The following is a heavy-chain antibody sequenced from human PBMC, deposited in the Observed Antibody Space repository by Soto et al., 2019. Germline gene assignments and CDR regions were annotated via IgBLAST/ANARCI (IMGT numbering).Heavy chain of an antibody. V-gene: IGHV4-31*03. CDR1: GGSISSGGYY. Sequence: QVQLQESGPGLVKPSQTLSLTCTVSGGSISSGGYYWSWIRQHPGKGLEWIGYIYYSGSTYYNPSLKSRVTISVDTSKNQFSLKLSSVTAADTAVYYCARDQMDDYGDYAGYYYYGMDVWGQGTTVTVSS. CDR2: IYYSGST. J-gene: IGHJ6*02. D-gene: IGHD4-17*01. CDR3: ARDQMDDYGDYAGYYYYGMDV.